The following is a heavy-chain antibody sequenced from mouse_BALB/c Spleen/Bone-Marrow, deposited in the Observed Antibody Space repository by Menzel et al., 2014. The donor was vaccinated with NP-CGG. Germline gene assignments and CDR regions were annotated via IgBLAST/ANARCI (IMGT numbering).Heavy chain of an antibody. CDR2: ISSGGNT. CDR3: ARGGELRPWFAY. J-gene: IGHJ3*01. D-gene: IGHD2-4*01. CDR1: GFTFSSYA. V-gene: IGHV5-6-5*01. Sequence: EVKLQESGGGLVKPGGSLKLSCAASGFTFSSYAMSWVRQTPEKRLEWVASISSGGNTYYPDSMKGRFTISRDNARNILYLQMSSLRSEDTAIYYCARGGELRPWFAYWGQGTLVAVSA.